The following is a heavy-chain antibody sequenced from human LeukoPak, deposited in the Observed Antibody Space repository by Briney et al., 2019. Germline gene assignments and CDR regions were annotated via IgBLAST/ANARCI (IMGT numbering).Heavy chain of an antibody. Sequence: GGSLRLSCAASGCTFSSYGMHWVRQAPGKGLEWVAVIWYDGSNKYYADSVKGRFTISRDNSKNTLYLRMNSLRAEDTAVYYCARGPYGSYYDYVWGSYRSTFDYWGQGTLVTVSS. CDR2: IWYDGSNK. V-gene: IGHV3-33*01. CDR3: ARGPYGSYYDYVWGSYRSTFDY. D-gene: IGHD3-16*02. J-gene: IGHJ4*02. CDR1: GCTFSSYG.